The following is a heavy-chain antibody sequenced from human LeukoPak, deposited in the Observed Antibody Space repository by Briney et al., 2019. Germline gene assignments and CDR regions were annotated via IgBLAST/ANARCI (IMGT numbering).Heavy chain of an antibody. D-gene: IGHD3-10*01. V-gene: IGHV3-7*01. CDR2: IKQDGSEK. Sequence: GGSLRLSCAASGFIFSSYWMSWVRQAPGKGLEWVANIKQDGSEKYYVDSVKGRFTISRDNSKNTLYLQMNSLRAEDTAVYYCAKDSGGGMAAVNWFDPWGQGTLVTVSS. CDR3: AKDSGGGMAAVNWFDP. J-gene: IGHJ5*02. CDR1: GFIFSSYW.